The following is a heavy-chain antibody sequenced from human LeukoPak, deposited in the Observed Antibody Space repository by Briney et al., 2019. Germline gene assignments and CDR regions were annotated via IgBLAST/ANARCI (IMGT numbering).Heavy chain of an antibody. CDR2: IYPGDSDT. V-gene: IGHV5-51*01. CDR3: ARPGEPAAMGGGAFDI. J-gene: IGHJ3*02. D-gene: IGHD2-2*01. CDR1: GYSFTSYW. Sequence: GESLKISCKGSGYSFTSYWIGWVRQMPGKGLEWMGIIYPGDSDTRYSPSFQGQVTISADKSISTAYLQWSSLKASDTAMCYCARPGEPAAMGGGAFDIWGQGTMVTVSS.